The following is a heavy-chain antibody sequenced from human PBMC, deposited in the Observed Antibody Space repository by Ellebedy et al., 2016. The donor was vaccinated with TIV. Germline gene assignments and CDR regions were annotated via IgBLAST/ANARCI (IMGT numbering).Heavy chain of an antibody. CDR1: GGSISSYY. Sequence: MPSETLSLTCIVSGGSISSYYWSWIRQPPGKGLEWIGYIYYSGSTNYNTSLKSRVTISVDTSKNQFSLKLSSVTAADTAVYYCARADVRGAKFYFDLWGQGTLVTVSS. V-gene: IGHV4-59*12. D-gene: IGHD3-10*01. CDR2: IYYSGST. CDR3: ARADVRGAKFYFDL. J-gene: IGHJ4*02.